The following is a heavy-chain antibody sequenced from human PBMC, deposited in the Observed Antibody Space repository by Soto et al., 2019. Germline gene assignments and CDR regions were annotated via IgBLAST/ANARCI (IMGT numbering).Heavy chain of an antibody. CDR2: XYPGEXDT. CDR1: EYSFTTYW. D-gene: IGHD1-26*01. Sequence: XXSLKISCKGSEYSFTTYWIGWVRQMPGKGLEWMGIXYPGEXDTRYRHSLQGXVTNSVDXXISTAFLKWSSLKASDTDMYYCARRLGPWYFDLLGRGTMVTVYS. V-gene: IGHV5-51*01. CDR3: ARRLGPWYFDL. J-gene: IGHJ2*01.